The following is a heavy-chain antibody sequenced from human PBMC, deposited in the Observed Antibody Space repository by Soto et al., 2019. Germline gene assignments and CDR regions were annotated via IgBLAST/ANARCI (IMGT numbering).Heavy chain of an antibody. CDR3: TSIHCSGGSCYDGEIPFDY. Sequence: PGGSLRLSCTASGFTFGDYAMSWFRQAPGKGLEWVGFIRSKAYGGTTEYAASVKGRFTISRDDSKSIAYLQMNSLKTEDTAVYYCTSIHCSGGSCYDGEIPFDYWGQGTLVTVSS. J-gene: IGHJ4*02. CDR1: GFTFGDYA. CDR2: IRSKAYGGTT. D-gene: IGHD2-15*01. V-gene: IGHV3-49*03.